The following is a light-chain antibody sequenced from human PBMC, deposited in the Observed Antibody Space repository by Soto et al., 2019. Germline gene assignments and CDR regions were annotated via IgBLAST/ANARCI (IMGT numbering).Light chain of an antibody. V-gene: IGLV4-69*02. CDR3: QTWGTDIHVV. J-gene: IGLJ2*01. CDR2: VNSDGSH. Sequence: QLVLTQSPSASASLGASVKLTCTLSSGHSSYAIAWHQQQPEKGPRYLMKVNSDGSHIKGDGIPDRFSGFSSGAERYLTISSLPSEDEADYYCQTWGTDIHVVFGGGTKLTVL. CDR1: SGHSSYA.